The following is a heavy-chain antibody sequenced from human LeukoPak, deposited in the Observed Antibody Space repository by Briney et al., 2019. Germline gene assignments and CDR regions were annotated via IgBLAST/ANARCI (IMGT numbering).Heavy chain of an antibody. Sequence: SETLSLTCTVSGASINSYYWNWIRQPAGKGLEWIGRSYISGSTDYNPSLKSRVTVSVDTSQNQLSLKLTSVTAADTAVYHCARDQELGFRGQGTLVTVSS. CDR3: ARDQELGF. CDR2: SYISGST. J-gene: IGHJ4*02. CDR1: GASINSYY. V-gene: IGHV4-4*07. D-gene: IGHD3-10*01.